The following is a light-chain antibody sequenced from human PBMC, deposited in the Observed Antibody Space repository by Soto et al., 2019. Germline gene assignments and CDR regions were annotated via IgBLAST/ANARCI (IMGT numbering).Light chain of an antibody. CDR3: QQRSNWPPIT. V-gene: IGKV3-11*01. CDR1: QSISSY. CDR2: DAS. Sequence: EIVMTQSPATLSVSPGGRATLSCRASQSISSYLAWYQQKPGQAPRLLIYDASNRASGVPARFSGSGSGTDFTLTISSLEPEDFAVYYCQQRSNWPPITFGQGTRLEIK. J-gene: IGKJ5*01.